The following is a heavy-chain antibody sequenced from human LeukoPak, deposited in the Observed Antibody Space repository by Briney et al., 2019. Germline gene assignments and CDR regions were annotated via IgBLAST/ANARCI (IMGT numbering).Heavy chain of an antibody. CDR3: ARVAASDELDY. J-gene: IGHJ4*02. D-gene: IGHD1-26*01. V-gene: IGHV3-7*02. Sequence: GGSLRLSCAASGFTFSIYWMSWVRQAPGKGLEWVASINQDGSEKYYVDSVKGRFTISRDDSKNTLYLQMNSLRAEDTAVYYCARVAASDELDYWGQGTLVTVSS. CDR2: INQDGSEK. CDR1: GFTFSIYW.